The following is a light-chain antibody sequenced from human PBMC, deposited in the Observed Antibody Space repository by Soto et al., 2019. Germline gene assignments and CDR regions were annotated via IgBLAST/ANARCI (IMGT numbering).Light chain of an antibody. CDR2: DAS. CDR1: QSVSTF. J-gene: IGKJ5*01. CDR3: QQRSNWPT. Sequence: EIVLTQSPATLSLSPGERAILSFRASQSVSTFLAWFQQKPGQAPRLLIYDASNRATGIPARFSGSGSGTDFTLTISSLEPEDFAVYYCQQRSNWPTFGQGTRLEIK. V-gene: IGKV3-11*01.